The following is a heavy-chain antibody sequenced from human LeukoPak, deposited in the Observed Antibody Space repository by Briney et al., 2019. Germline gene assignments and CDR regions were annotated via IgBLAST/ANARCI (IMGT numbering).Heavy chain of an antibody. V-gene: IGHV1-18*01. Sequence: ASVKVSCKASGYTFTSYGISWVRQALQQGRERMGWIRAYNGNTNYAQKLQGRVTMTTDTSTSTAYMELRSLRSEDTAVYYCARAGDDFWSGYYVDWGQGTLVTVSS. CDR2: IRAYNGNT. CDR1: GYTFTSYG. D-gene: IGHD3-3*01. J-gene: IGHJ4*02. CDR3: ARAGDDFWSGYYVD.